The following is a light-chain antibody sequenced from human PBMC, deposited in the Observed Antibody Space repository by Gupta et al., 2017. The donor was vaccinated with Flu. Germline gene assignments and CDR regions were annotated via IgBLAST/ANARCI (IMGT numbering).Light chain of an antibody. CDR2: EVS. CDR3: SSYGAVGV. CDR1: SSDIGAYNY. J-gene: IGLJ2*01. V-gene: IGLV2-14*01. Sequence: QSALTQPASVSGSPGQSIAISCTGTSSDIGAYNYVSWYQQYPGKAPKLIIYEVSNRPSGVSTRFSGSKSGNTASLTISGLQAEDEADYYCSSYGAVGVFGGGTKVTV.